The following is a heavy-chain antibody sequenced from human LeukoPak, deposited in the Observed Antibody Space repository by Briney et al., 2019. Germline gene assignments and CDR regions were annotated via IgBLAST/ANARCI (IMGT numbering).Heavy chain of an antibody. D-gene: IGHD2-21*01. CDR2: INPNSGGT. CDR3: AREFVLLGEPRALDP. Sequence: RASVKVSCKASGYTFTGYYMHWVRQAPGQGLEWMGWINPNSGGTNSAQKFQGRVTMTRDTSISTAYMELSRLRSDDTAVYYCAREFVLLGEPRALDPWGQGTLVTVSS. V-gene: IGHV1-2*02. J-gene: IGHJ5*02. CDR1: GYTFTGYY.